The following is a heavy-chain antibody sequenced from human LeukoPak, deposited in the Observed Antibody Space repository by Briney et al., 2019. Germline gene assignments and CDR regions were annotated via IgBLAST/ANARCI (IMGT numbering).Heavy chain of an antibody. CDR1: GFTFRSYA. J-gene: IGHJ4*02. Sequence: PRGSLTLSCAASGFTFRSYAISRVRQAPGKGLEWVSVISGSGDSTYYADSVKGRITISRDNSKNTLYLQMNSLRAEDTAVYYCAKERRPNSGNFANWGQGTLVTVSS. V-gene: IGHV3-23*01. CDR2: ISGSGDST. CDR3: AKERRPNSGNFAN. D-gene: IGHD1-26*01.